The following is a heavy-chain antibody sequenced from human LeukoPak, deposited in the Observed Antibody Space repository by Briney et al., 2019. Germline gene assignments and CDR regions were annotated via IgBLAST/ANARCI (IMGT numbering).Heavy chain of an antibody. V-gene: IGHV3-23*01. CDR1: GFTFSSYA. CDR3: AKEGIWFGELLGCVDY. Sequence: GGSLRLSCAASGFTFSSYAMSWVRQAPGKGLEWVLAISGSGGSTYYADSVKGRFTIPRDNSKNTLYLQMNSLRAEDTAVYYCAKEGIWFGELLGCVDYWGQGTLVTVSS. J-gene: IGHJ4*02. D-gene: IGHD3-10*01. CDR2: ISGSGGST.